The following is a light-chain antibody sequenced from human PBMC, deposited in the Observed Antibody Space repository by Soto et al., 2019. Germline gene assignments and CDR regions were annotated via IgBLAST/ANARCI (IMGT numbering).Light chain of an antibody. V-gene: IGKV1-39*01. CDR1: QSIKNY. J-gene: IGKJ4*01. CDR2: AAS. CDR3: QQTHTTPRLS. Sequence: DIQMTQSPSSLSASVGDRVIITCRASQSIKNYLNWYQQKPGKAPKLLMFAASNLQIGVPSRFSGSGSGTEFILTIHGLQPEDFATYYCQQTHTTPRLSFGGGTKVEIK.